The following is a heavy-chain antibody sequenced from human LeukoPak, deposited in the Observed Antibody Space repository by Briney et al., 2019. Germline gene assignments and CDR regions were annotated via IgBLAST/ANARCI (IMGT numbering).Heavy chain of an antibody. V-gene: IGHV3-7*01. CDR2: IKGDGSKI. CDR1: GFTFSEYW. J-gene: IGHJ4*02. CDR3: ARDGSCFDF. Sequence: GGSLRLSRGASGFTFSEYWMTWVRQAPGRGPEWVANIKGDGSKIYYVDSVKGRSTISRDNDKNSLYLQMNNLRVEDTAVYHCARDGSCFDFWGQGALVTVSS. D-gene: IGHD2-15*01.